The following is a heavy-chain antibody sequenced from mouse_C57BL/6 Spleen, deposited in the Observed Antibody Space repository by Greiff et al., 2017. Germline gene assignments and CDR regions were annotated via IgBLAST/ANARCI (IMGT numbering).Heavy chain of an antibody. CDR1: GYSFTSYY. Sequence: VQLQQSGPELVKPGASVKISCKASGYSFTSYYIHWVKQRPGQGLEWIGWISPGSGNTKYHETFKGKATLTADTSSSAAYMQLSSLTSEDSAVYYCAREVSPFDYWGQGTTLTVSS. CDR2: ISPGSGNT. D-gene: IGHD2-10*02. J-gene: IGHJ2*01. CDR3: AREVSPFDY. V-gene: IGHV1-66*01.